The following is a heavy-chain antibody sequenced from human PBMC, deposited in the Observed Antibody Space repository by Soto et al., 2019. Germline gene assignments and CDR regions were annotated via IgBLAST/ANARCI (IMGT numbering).Heavy chain of an antibody. D-gene: IGHD6-19*01. Sequence: QVQLEESGGGLVKPGGSLRLSCAASGFTFSAYYMSWIRQAPGKGLEYISYIGSSATSANYADSVKGRFTISRDNAKNSLYLQMNSLRAEDTAVYYCVRDRGAVTGPYFDYWGQGALVTVSS. V-gene: IGHV3-11*05. J-gene: IGHJ4*02. CDR3: VRDRGAVTGPYFDY. CDR1: GFTFSAYY. CDR2: IGSSATSA.